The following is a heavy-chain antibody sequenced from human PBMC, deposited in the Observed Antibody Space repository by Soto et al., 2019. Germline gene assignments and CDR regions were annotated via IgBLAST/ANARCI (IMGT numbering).Heavy chain of an antibody. J-gene: IGHJ6*02. CDR2: TYYRSKWYN. D-gene: IGHD6-13*01. CDR1: GDSVSSNSAA. CDR3: ARDDAYSSSFYYYGMDV. Sequence: SQTLSLTCAISGDSVSSNSAAWNWIRQSPSRGLEWLGRTYYRSKWYNDYAVSVKSRIIINPDTSKNQFSLQLNSVTPEDTAVYYCARDDAYSSSFYYYGMDVWGQGTTVTVSS. V-gene: IGHV6-1*01.